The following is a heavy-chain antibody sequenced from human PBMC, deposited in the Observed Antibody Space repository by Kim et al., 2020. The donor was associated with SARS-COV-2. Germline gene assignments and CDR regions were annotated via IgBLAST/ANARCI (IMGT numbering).Heavy chain of an antibody. CDR3: AKDQDLSLCSGYSYYYYGMDV. CDR2: ISYDGSNK. J-gene: IGHJ6*02. V-gene: IGHV3-30*18. Sequence: GGSLRLSCAASGFTFSSYGMHWVRQAPGKGLEWVAVISYDGSNKYYADSVKGRFTISRDNSKNTLYLQMNSLRAEDTAVYYCAKDQDLSLCSGYSYYYYGMDVWGQGTTVTVSS. D-gene: IGHD3-3*01. CDR1: GFTFSSYG.